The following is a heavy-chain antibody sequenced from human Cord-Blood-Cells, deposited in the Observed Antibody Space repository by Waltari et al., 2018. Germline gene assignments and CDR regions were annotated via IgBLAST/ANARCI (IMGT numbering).Heavy chain of an antibody. CDR2: ISYDGSNK. CDR1: GFPFSSYG. D-gene: IGHD1-7*01. V-gene: IGHV3-30*18. J-gene: IGHJ4*02. CDR3: AKADWNYMEYFDY. Sequence: QVQLVESGGGVVQPGRSLRLSCAAPGFPFSSYGMHWVRPAPGKGLEWVAVISYDGSNKYYADSVKGRFTISRDNSKNTLYLQMNSLRAEDTAVYYCAKADWNYMEYFDYWGQGTLVTVSS.